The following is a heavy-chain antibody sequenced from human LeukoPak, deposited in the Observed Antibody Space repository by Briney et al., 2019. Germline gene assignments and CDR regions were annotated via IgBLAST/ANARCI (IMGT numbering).Heavy chain of an antibody. CDR3: TTEGYTYGYHGIDS. CDR2: ISGSGGST. J-gene: IGHJ3*02. Sequence: GGSLRLSCAASGFTFSSYAMSWVRQAPGKGLEWVSAISGSGGSTYYADSVKGRFTISRDNSKNTLYLQMNSLKTEDTAVYYCTTEGYTYGYHGIDSWGQGTMVTVSS. D-gene: IGHD5-18*01. V-gene: IGHV3-23*01. CDR1: GFTFSSYA.